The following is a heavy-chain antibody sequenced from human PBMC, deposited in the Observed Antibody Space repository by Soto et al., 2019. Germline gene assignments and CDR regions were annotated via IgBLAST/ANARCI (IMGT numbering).Heavy chain of an antibody. J-gene: IGHJ5*02. CDR2: IYYSGST. CDR1: GGSISSGGYY. Sequence: SETLSLTCTVSGGSISSGGYYWSWIRQHPGKGLEWIGYIYYSGSTYYNPSLKSRVTISVDTSKNQFSLKLSSVTAADTAVYYCARDLSDYSSGTPHNWFDPWGHGTLVTVSS. D-gene: IGHD6-25*01. CDR3: ARDLSDYSSGTPHNWFDP. V-gene: IGHV4-31*03.